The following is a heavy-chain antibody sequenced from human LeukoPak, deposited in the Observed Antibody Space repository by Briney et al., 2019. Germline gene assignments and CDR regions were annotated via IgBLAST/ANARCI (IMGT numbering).Heavy chain of an antibody. CDR2: IYYSGST. V-gene: IGHV4-39*07. D-gene: IGHD3-16*01. CDR3: ARDPGKNYDYAIH. Sequence: PSKTLSLTCTVSGGSISSSSYYWGWIRQPPGKGLEWIGSIYYSGSTYYNPSLKSRVTISVDTSKNQFSLKLSSVTAADTAVYYCARDPGKNYDYAIHWGQGTLVTVSS. CDR1: GGSISSSSYY. J-gene: IGHJ4*02.